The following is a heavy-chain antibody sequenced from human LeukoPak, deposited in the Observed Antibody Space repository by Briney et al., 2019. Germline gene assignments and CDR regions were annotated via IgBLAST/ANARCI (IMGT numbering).Heavy chain of an antibody. V-gene: IGHV1-18*01. CDR2: ISAYSGNT. D-gene: IGHD6-13*01. CDR1: GYTFSAYG. J-gene: IGHJ4*02. CDR3: ARDSHIAGVAYYFDY. Sequence: GASMKVSCKASGYTFSAYGISWVRQAPGQGLEWMGYISAYSGNTNYAQKLQGRVTMTTDTSTSTAYMELRSLRSDDTAVYYCARDSHIAGVAYYFDYWGQGTLVTVSS.